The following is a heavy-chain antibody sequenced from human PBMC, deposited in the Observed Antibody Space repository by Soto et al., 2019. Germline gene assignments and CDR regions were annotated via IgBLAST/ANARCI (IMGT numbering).Heavy chain of an antibody. J-gene: IGHJ6*02. CDR2: TYYRSKWYN. D-gene: IGHD3-16*01. CDR1: GDSVSSNSAA. V-gene: IGHV6-1*01. Sequence: QTLSLTCAISGDSVSSNSAAWNCIIQSPSRVLEWLGRTYYRSKWYNDYAVSVKGRISINPDTSKNLFSLQLNSVTPEDTAVYYCARDRKGGFVMDVWGQGTTVTVSS. CDR3: ARDRKGGFVMDV.